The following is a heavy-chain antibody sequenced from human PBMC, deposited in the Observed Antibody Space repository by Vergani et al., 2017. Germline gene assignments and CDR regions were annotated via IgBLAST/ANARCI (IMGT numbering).Heavy chain of an antibody. Sequence: QVQLVQSGAEVKKPGASVKVSCKASGYTFTSYGISWVRQAPGQGLEWMGWISAYNGNTNYAQKLQGRVTMTTDTSTSTAYMELRCLRSDDTAVYYCARVNPYGDPNETFDYWGQATLVTVSS. CDR1: GYTFTSYG. CDR2: ISAYNGNT. V-gene: IGHV1-18*01. J-gene: IGHJ4*02. CDR3: ARVNPYGDPNETFDY. D-gene: IGHD4-17*01.